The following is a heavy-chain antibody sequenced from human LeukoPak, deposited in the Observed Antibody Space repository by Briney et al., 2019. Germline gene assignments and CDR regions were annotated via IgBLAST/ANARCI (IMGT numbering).Heavy chain of an antibody. CDR3: ARGLTIFGVVNDAFDF. D-gene: IGHD3-3*01. CDR1: GFTFSNYW. CDR2: INSDGSST. J-gene: IGHJ3*01. Sequence: PGGSLRLSCAASGFTFSNYWMHWVRQAPGKGLVWVSLINSDGSSTIYADSVKGRFTISRDNAKNTLYLQMNSLGAEDTAVYCCARGLTIFGVVNDAFDFWGQGTMVTVSS. V-gene: IGHV3-74*01.